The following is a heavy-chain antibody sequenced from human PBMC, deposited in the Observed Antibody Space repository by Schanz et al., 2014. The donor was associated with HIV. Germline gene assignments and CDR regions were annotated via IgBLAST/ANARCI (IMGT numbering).Heavy chain of an antibody. J-gene: IGHJ3*02. CDR3: ARSPDWAGTDAFEI. CDR1: GFIFSSYG. V-gene: IGHV3-33*01. CDR2: IWYDGSYK. Sequence: QVQLVESGGGVVQPGRSLRLSCAASGFIFSSYGMHWVRQAPGKGLEWGAVIWYDGSYKYYADSVKGRFTISRDNPKNTLYLQMNSLRAEDTAIYYCARSPDWAGTDAFEIWGQGTMVTVSS. D-gene: IGHD6-19*01.